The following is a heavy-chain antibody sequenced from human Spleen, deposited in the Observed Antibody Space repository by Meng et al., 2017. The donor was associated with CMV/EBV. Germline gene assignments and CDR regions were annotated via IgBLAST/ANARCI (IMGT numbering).Heavy chain of an antibody. CDR2: IISMFGTA. Sequence: CKASAGTFSSYAVSWVRQAPGQGLEWMGSIISMFGTADYAQKFQGRVTITTDESTSTAYMELSSLRSEDTAVYYCAIRIGAPRGFDFWGQGTLVTVSS. CDR1: AGTFSSYA. J-gene: IGHJ4*02. CDR3: AIRIGAPRGFDF. V-gene: IGHV1-69*05. D-gene: IGHD1-26*01.